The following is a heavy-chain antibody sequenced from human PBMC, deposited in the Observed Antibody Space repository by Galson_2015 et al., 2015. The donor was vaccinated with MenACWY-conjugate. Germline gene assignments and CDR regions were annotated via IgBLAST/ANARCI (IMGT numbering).Heavy chain of an antibody. CDR2: ISSSSSYI. V-gene: IGHV3-21*01. D-gene: IGHD6-19*01. CDR1: GFTFSSYC. Sequence: SMLLSCAASGFTFSSYCMSWVRQAPGEGLEWVSSISSSSSYIYYADSVKGRITISRDKTKNSLYLQMTSLRAEDTAVYYCAREEGSGPWAFDIWGRGTLVTVSS. J-gene: IGHJ3*02. CDR3: AREEGSGPWAFDI.